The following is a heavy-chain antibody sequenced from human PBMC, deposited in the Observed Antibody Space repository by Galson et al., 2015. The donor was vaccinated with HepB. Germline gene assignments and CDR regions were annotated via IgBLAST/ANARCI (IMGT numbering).Heavy chain of an antibody. CDR1: GFTVSSNY. V-gene: IGHV3-74*01. Sequence: SLRLSCAASGFTVSSNYMSWVRQAPGKGLVWVSRINSDGSSTSYADSVKGRFTISRDNAKNTLYLQMNSLRAEDTAVYYCARDPTGYNSGWLYFDYWGQGILVTVSS. CDR2: INSDGSST. D-gene: IGHD6-19*01. J-gene: IGHJ4*02. CDR3: ARDPTGYNSGWLYFDY.